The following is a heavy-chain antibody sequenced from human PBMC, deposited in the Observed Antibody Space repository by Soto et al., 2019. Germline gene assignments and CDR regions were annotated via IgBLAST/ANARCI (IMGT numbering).Heavy chain of an antibody. CDR1: GFTFSSYS. D-gene: IGHD2-21*02. V-gene: IGHV3-21*01. Sequence: PGGSLRLSCAASGFTFSSYSTNWVRQAPGKGLEWVSSISSTSSYIYYADSVKGRFTISRDNAKNTLYLQMNSLRAEDTAVYYCARVGPLCGGDCYWVYYYGMDVWGQGTTVTVSS. CDR2: ISSTSSYI. CDR3: ARVGPLCGGDCYWVYYYGMDV. J-gene: IGHJ6*02.